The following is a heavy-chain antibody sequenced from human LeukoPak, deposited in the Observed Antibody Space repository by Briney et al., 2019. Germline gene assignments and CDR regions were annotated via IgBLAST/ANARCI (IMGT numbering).Heavy chain of an antibody. CDR3: ARETGSSSPGPSDY. CDR1: GFTFDDYA. Sequence: GGSLRLSCAASGFTFDDYAMHWVRQAPGKGLEWVSSISSSSSYIYYADSVKGRFTISRDNAKNSLYLQMNSLRAEDTAVYYCARETGSSSPGPSDYWGQGTLVTVSS. CDR2: ISSSSSYI. V-gene: IGHV3-21*01. J-gene: IGHJ4*02. D-gene: IGHD6-6*01.